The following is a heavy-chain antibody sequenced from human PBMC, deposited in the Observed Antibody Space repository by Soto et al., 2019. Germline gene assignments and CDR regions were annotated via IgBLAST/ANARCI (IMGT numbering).Heavy chain of an antibody. Sequence: GGSLRLSCAASGFPFSNYWMHWVRQAPGKGLVWVSRIKSDGSSTNYADSVKGRFTSSRDNAKNTLYLQLNSLRVEDTAVYYCARGNYGMDVWGQGTTVTVSS. CDR3: ARGNYGMDV. V-gene: IGHV3-74*01. CDR2: IKSDGSST. J-gene: IGHJ6*02. CDR1: GFPFSNYW.